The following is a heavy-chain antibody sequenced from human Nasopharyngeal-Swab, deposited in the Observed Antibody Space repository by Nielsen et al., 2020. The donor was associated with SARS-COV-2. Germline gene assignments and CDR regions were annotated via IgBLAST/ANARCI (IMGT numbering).Heavy chain of an antibody. CDR1: GGSFSSAGYF. Sequence: SETLSLTCTASGGSFSSAGYFWTWTRQHPGKGLEWIGYIYYSGSTYYNPSLKSRVAISVDTSKNHFSLKLSSVTAADTAVYFCARSMYCSSTSCRYYFDYWGQGTLVTVSS. V-gene: IGHV4-31*03. CDR2: IYYSGST. CDR3: ARSMYCSSTSCRYYFDY. J-gene: IGHJ4*02. D-gene: IGHD2-2*01.